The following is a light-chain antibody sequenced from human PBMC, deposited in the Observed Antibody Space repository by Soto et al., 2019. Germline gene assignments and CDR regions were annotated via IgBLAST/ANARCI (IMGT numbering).Light chain of an antibody. V-gene: IGLV2-14*01. J-gene: IGLJ1*01. Sequence: QSVLTPLASVSGSPGQWITISCTGTASDVGDYSDGSWYQQHPGKAPKRMIHAVSKRSSGISSRFSGSKSRNTASLTTSGLQSEDEADYFCCSYTCRTTYVFGTGTNFTV. CDR3: CSYTCRTTYV. CDR2: AVS. CDR1: ASDVGDYSD.